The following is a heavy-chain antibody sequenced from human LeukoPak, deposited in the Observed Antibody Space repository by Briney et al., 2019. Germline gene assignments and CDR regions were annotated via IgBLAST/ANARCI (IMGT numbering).Heavy chain of an antibody. CDR3: ARHVGFRGAAAGKEYYFDY. CDR1: GGSIRTYY. D-gene: IGHD6-13*01. CDR2: INHSGST. Sequence: SETLSLTCIVSGGSIRTYYWSWIRQPPGKGLEWIGEINHSGSTNYNPSLRSRVTISVDTSKNQFSLKLSSVTAADTAVYYCARHVGFRGAAAGKEYYFDYWGQGTLVTVSS. V-gene: IGHV4-34*01. J-gene: IGHJ4*02.